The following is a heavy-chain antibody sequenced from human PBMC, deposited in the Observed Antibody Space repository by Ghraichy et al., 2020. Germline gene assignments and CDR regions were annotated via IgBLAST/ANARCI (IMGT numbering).Heavy chain of an antibody. J-gene: IGHJ5*02. CDR1: GDSITSTYW. CDR2: IYHSTGS. Sequence: SETLSLTCAVSGDSITSTYWWTWVRQAPGKGLEWIGEIYHSTGSSYNPSLKSRVTISMDKSNNQFSLHLRSVIAADTALYYCAGRGYCSCGSCLVSWGQGTQVSVSS. V-gene: IGHV4-4*02. CDR3: AGRGYCSCGSCLVS. D-gene: IGHD2-15*01.